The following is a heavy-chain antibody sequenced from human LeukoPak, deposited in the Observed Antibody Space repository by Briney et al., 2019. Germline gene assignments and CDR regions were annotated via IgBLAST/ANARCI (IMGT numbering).Heavy chain of an antibody. CDR3: ARGQGYSYGYNWFDP. V-gene: IGHV4-61*01. CDR2: IYYSGST. J-gene: IGHJ5*02. CDR1: GGSVSSGSYY. D-gene: IGHD5-18*01. Sequence: SETLSLTCTVSGGSVSSGSYYWSWIRQPPGKGLECIGYIYYSGSTNYNPSLKSRVTISVDTSKNQFSLKLSSVTAADTAVYYCARGQGYSYGYNWFDPRGQGTLVTVSS.